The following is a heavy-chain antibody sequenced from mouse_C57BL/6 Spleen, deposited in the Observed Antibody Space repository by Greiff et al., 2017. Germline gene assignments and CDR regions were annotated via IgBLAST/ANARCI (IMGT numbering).Heavy chain of an antibody. D-gene: IGHD2-3*01. CDR2: INPSSGYT. J-gene: IGHJ1*03. V-gene: IGHV1-4*01. Sequence: QVQLQQSGAELARPGASVKMSCKASGYTFTSYTMHWVKQRPGQGLEWIGYINPSSGYTKYNQKFKDKATLTADKSSSTAYMQLSSLTSEDSAVYYCARRDDGYWYFDVWGTGTTVTVSA. CDR1: GYTFTSYT. CDR3: ARRDDGYWYFDV.